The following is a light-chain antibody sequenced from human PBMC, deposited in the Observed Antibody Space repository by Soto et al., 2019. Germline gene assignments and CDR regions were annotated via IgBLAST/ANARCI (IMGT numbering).Light chain of an antibody. Sequence: DIEITQSASSLSASVGDRVTITCRASQSINHWLAWYQQKPGKAPKFLIYDASTLRNGVPSRFSGRGSGTEFTLTISSLQPDDFATYYCQQYDSHPYTFGQGTKVDIK. CDR2: DAS. CDR3: QQYDSHPYT. J-gene: IGKJ2*01. CDR1: QSINHW. V-gene: IGKV1-5*01.